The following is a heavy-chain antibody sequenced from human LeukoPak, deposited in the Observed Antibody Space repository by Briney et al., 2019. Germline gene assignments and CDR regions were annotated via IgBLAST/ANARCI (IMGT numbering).Heavy chain of an antibody. V-gene: IGHV3-30*18. CDR2: ISYDGSNK. J-gene: IGHJ4*02. D-gene: IGHD5-18*01. CDR1: GFTFSSYG. CDR3: ANLNIGTATSRDY. Sequence: GGSLRPSCAASGFTFSSYGMHWVRQAPGKGLEWVAVISYDGSNKYYADSVKGRFTISRDNSKNTLYLQMNSLRAEDTAVYYCANLNIGTATSRDYWGQGTLVTVSS.